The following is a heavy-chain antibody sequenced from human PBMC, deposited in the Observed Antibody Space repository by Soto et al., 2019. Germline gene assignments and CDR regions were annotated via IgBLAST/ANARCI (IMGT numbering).Heavy chain of an antibody. Sequence: GSLRLSCAASGFTLSSYEMNWVRQAPGKGLEWVSYISSSGRTIYYADSVKGRFTISRDNAKNSLYLQMNSLRAEDTAVYYCARANRDFPGAFDIWGQGTMVTVSS. V-gene: IGHV3-48*03. CDR2: ISSSGRTI. CDR3: ARANRDFPGAFDI. CDR1: GFTLSSYE. J-gene: IGHJ3*02. D-gene: IGHD2-21*02.